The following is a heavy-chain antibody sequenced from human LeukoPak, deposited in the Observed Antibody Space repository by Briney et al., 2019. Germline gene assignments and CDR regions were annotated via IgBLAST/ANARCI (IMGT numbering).Heavy chain of an antibody. Sequence: ASVKVSCKASGGTFSSYAINWVRQATGQGLEWTGWMNPNSGNTGYAQKFQGRVTMTRDTSMSTVYMELSSLRSEDTAVYYCASRRAYLGGYIGYWGQGTLVTVSS. CDR2: MNPNSGNT. V-gene: IGHV1-8*02. D-gene: IGHD5-12*01. CDR1: GGTFSSYA. J-gene: IGHJ4*02. CDR3: ASRRAYLGGYIGY.